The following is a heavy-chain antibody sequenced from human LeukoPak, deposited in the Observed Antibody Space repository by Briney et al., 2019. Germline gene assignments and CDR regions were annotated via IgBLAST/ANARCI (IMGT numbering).Heavy chain of an antibody. CDR2: IYSGGST. CDR1: GFTVSSNY. D-gene: IGHD3-10*01. Sequence: GGSLRPSCAASGFTVSSNYMSWVRQAPGKGLEWVSIIYSGGSTYYADSVKGRFTISRDNSKNTLYLQMNSLRAEDTAVYYCARDRALGFGEPFDYWGQGTLVTVSS. V-gene: IGHV3-53*01. CDR3: ARDRALGFGEPFDY. J-gene: IGHJ4*02.